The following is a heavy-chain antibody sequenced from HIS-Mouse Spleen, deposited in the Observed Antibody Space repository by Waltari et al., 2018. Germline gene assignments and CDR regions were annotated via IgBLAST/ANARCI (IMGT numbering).Heavy chain of an antibody. Sequence: QLQLQESGPGLVKPSETLSLTYTVPGGSISSSRYYWGWLRQPPGKGLGWIGSIYYSGSTYYNPSLKSRVTISVDTSKNQFSLKLSSVTAADTAVYYCAREIPYSSSWYDWYFDLWGRGTLVTVSS. CDR3: AREIPYSSSWYDWYFDL. CDR1: GGSISSSRYY. D-gene: IGHD6-13*01. CDR2: IYYSGST. J-gene: IGHJ2*01. V-gene: IGHV4-39*07.